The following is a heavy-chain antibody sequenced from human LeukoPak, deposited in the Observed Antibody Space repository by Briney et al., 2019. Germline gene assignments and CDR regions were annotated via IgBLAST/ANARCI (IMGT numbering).Heavy chain of an antibody. CDR3: ARGDSSGYSRYYLDY. D-gene: IGHD3-22*01. J-gene: IGHJ4*02. CDR1: GFTFSSYA. CDR2: ISGSGGST. V-gene: IGHV3-23*01. Sequence: GGSLRLSCAASGFTFSSYAMSWVRQAPGKGLEWVSAISGSGGSTYYADSVKGRFTISRDNSKNTLYLQMNSLRAEDTAVYYCARGDSSGYSRYYLDYWGQGTLVTVSS.